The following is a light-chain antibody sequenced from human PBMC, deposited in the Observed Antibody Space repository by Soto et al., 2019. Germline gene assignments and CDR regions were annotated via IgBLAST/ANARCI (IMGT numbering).Light chain of an antibody. J-gene: IGKJ4*01. CDR3: QQRSNWPLT. Sequence: EIVLTQSPAALSFSPGERATLSCRASQSVGNSLAWYQQKPGQAPRLLIYDASSTPTDIPARFTGSGSGTDFSLTISGLEPEDFAVYYCQQRSNWPLTFGGGTKVDIK. CDR2: DAS. V-gene: IGKV3-11*01. CDR1: QSVGNS.